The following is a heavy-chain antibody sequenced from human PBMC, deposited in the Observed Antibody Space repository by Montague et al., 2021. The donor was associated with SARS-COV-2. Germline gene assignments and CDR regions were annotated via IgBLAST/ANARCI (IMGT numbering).Heavy chain of an antibody. J-gene: IGHJ6*02. CDR2: TYYRSKWYN. Sequence: CAISGDSVSSNSATWNWVRQSPSRGLEWLRRTYYRSKWYNDYAVSVRGRVTINPDTSKSQFSLQLNSVTPEDTAIYYCTSGREGNYNVMDVWGQGTTVTVSS. CDR1: GDSVSSNSAT. D-gene: IGHD1-1*01. V-gene: IGHV6-1*01. CDR3: TSGREGNYNVMDV.